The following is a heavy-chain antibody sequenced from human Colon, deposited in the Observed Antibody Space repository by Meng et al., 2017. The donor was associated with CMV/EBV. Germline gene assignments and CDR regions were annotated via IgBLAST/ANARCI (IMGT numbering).Heavy chain of an antibody. J-gene: IGHJ4*02. CDR2: ITWNSRKI. CDR1: GFTMEDYA. D-gene: IGHD1-26*01. Sequence: GGSLRLSCAASGFTMEDYAMHWVRQVPGKGLEWVAGITWNSRKIGYAASVKGRFTISRDNAKNSLELQLNSLRLDDTGLYYCAKDRSYSAFGYFDDWGQGTLVTSPQ. CDR3: AKDRSYSAFGYFDD. V-gene: IGHV3-9*01.